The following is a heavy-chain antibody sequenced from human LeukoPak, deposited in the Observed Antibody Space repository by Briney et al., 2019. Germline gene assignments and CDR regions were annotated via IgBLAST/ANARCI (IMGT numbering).Heavy chain of an antibody. Sequence: GASVKVSCKASGYTFTKYGITWVRQAPGQGLEWMGWINPNSGGTNYAQKFQGRVTMTRDTSISTAYMELSRLRSDDTAVYYCARLKSFSSSSGIGYWGQGTLVTVSS. CDR1: GYTFTKYG. J-gene: IGHJ4*02. V-gene: IGHV1-2*02. CDR2: INPNSGGT. D-gene: IGHD6-6*01. CDR3: ARLKSFSSSSGIGY.